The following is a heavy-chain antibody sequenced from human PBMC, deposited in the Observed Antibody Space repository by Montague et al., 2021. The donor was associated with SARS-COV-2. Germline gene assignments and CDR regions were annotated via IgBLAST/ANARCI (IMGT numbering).Heavy chain of an antibody. V-gene: IGHV6-1*01. J-gene: IGHJ4*02. CDR1: GDSVSSNSAA. CDR2: TYYRSKWYY. CDR3: ALAVAGRGGYDY. D-gene: IGHD6-19*01. Sequence: CAISGDSVSSNSAAWNWIRQSPSGGLEWLGRTYYRSKWYYEYAVSLKSRITTNPDTSKNQFSLQVKSMTPEDTAVYYCALAVAGRGGYDYWAREPWSPSPQ.